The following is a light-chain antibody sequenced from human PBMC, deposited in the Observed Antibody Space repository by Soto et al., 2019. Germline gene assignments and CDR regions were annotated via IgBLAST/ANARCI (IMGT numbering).Light chain of an antibody. J-gene: IGKJ3*01. CDR1: QSVSSSY. CDR3: QQYGSSPRFT. Sequence: EIVLTQSPGTLSLSPGERATLSCRASQSVSSSYLAWYQQKSGQAPRLLIYGASSRATGIPDRFSGSGSGTDFTLTIIRLEPEDFAVYYCQQYGSSPRFTFVPGTKVDIK. CDR2: GAS. V-gene: IGKV3-20*01.